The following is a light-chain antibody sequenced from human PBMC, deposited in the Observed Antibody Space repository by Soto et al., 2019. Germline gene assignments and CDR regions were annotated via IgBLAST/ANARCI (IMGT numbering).Light chain of an antibody. Sequence: DIQMTQSPSTLSASVGDRVTITCRASQSITIWLAWYQQKPGKAPKLLIFDASSLESGVPSRFSGSGSGTEFTLTISSLQPDDFATYYCQHYNSYSWTFGQATMVEIK. CDR1: QSITIW. J-gene: IGKJ1*01. CDR2: DAS. CDR3: QHYNSYSWT. V-gene: IGKV1-5*01.